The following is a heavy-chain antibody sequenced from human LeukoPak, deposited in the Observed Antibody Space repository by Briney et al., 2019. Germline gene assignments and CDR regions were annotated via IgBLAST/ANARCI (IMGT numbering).Heavy chain of an antibody. J-gene: IGHJ6*03. CDR2: IIPIFGTA. CDR1: GGTFSSYA. CDR3: ARVAGDYSNYFARPYYYMDV. V-gene: IGHV1-69*05. Sequence: ASVKVSCKASGGTFSSYAISWVRQAPGQGLEWMGGIIPIFGTANYAQKFQGRVTITTDESTSTAYMELSSLRSEDTAVYYCARVAGDYSNYFARPYYYMDVWGKGTTVTVSS. D-gene: IGHD4-11*01.